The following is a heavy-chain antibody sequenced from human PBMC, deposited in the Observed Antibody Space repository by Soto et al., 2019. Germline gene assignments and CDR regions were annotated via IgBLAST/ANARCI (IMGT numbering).Heavy chain of an antibody. CDR3: TRGPRPISTGTVAY. J-gene: IGHJ4*02. Sequence: GGSRRGCCAASGFIFTMYWMHWVRQSPGKGLVWISRIYNDGTYSDYADSVRGRFTISRDNVNDTLYLQMNNLRAEDSGLYYCTRGPRPISTGTVAYWGQGTQVTVSS. CDR1: GFIFTMYW. CDR2: IYNDGTYS. V-gene: IGHV3-74*01. D-gene: IGHD3-9*01.